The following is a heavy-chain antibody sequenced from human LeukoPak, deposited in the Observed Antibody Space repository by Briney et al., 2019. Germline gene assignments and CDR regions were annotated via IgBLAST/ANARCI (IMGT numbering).Heavy chain of an antibody. Sequence: SVNGSCKASGGTFSNYAISWVRQAPGQGLEWMGRIIPILGIANYGQRFQGRFTITADKSTSTAYMELSSLRSEDTAVYYCARAPGIAVAGTEFDYWGQGTLVTVSS. CDR1: GGTFSNYA. CDR2: IIPILGIA. CDR3: ARAPGIAVAGTEFDY. D-gene: IGHD6-19*01. V-gene: IGHV1-69*04. J-gene: IGHJ4*02.